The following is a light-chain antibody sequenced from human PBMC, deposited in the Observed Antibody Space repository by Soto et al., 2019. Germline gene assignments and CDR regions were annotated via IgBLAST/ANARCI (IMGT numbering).Light chain of an antibody. CDR1: QSVSSTY. CDR2: GAF. V-gene: IGKV3-15*01. CDR3: QQYNNWPIT. J-gene: IGKJ5*01. Sequence: EIVLTQSPGTLSLSPGERATLSCRSSQSVSSTYLAWYQQKPGQAPRLLIYGAFTRATGLPARFSGSGSGTEFTLTISSLQSEDFAVYYCQQYNNWPITFGQGTLLEI.